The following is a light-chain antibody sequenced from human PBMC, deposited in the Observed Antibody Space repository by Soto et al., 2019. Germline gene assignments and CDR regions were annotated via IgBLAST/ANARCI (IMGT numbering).Light chain of an antibody. CDR2: GAS. V-gene: IGKV3-15*01. Sequence: ESVITPAKTPLSVSPGERATLSCRASQSVSDSLAWYQQRPGQAPRLLIYGASTRATGIPARFSGSGSGTEFTLTISSLQSEDFAIYYCQQYKNWPQTFGQGTKVEI. J-gene: IGKJ1*01. CDR1: QSVSDS. CDR3: QQYKNWPQT.